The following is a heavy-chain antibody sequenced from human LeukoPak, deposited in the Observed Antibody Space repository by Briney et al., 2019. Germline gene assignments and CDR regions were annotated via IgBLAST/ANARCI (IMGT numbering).Heavy chain of an antibody. CDR2: ISYDGSNK. CDR3: AEVSRYCSSTSCYTYYYYYGMDV. V-gene: IGHV3-30*18. Sequence: PGGSLRLSCAASGFTFSSYGMHWVRQAPGKGLEWVAVISYDGSNKYYADSVKGRFTISRDNSKNTLYLQMNSLRAEDTAVYYCAEVSRYCSSTSCYTYYYYYGMDVWGQGTTVTVSS. D-gene: IGHD2-2*02. J-gene: IGHJ6*02. CDR1: GFTFSSYG.